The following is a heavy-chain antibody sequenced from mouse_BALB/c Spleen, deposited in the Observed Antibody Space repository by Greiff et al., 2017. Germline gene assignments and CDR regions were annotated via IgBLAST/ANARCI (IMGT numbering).Heavy chain of an antibody. D-gene: IGHD1-2*01. Sequence: VQLQQSGAELVKPGASVKLSCTASGFTIKDTYMHWVKQRPEQGLEWIGRIDTANGNTKYDPKFQGKVTITPDTSSNTAYLQLSSLTSEDTAIYYCARHYYDNNEAMDYWGQGTSVTVSS. CDR2: IDTANGNT. CDR1: GFTIKDTY. CDR3: ARHYYDNNEAMDY. V-gene: IGHV14-3*02. J-gene: IGHJ4*01.